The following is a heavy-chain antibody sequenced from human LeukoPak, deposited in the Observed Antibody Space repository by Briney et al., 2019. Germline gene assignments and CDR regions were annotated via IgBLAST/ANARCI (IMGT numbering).Heavy chain of an antibody. V-gene: IGHV1-18*01. CDR3: ARDQGGGNCDF. J-gene: IGHJ4*02. CDR2: ISAYNGHR. D-gene: IGHD2-21*01. Sequence: ASVKVSCKASGYTFATYGFSWVRQAPGQGLEWMGWISAYNGHRTYAQNFQGRDSMTTDSSTNTAYMELRSLRPDDTAVYYCARDQGGGNCDFWGQGSLVTVSS. CDR1: GYTFATYG.